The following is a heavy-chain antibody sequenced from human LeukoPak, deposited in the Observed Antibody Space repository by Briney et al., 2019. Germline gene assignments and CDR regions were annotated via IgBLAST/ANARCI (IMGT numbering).Heavy chain of an antibody. Sequence: GGSLRLSCAASGYTFSSYAMNWVRQAPGKGLEWVSNISGRGGSTYYADSVKGRFTISRDNSKNTLYLQMNSLRAEDTAVYYCAKSGAGTGDPVDYWGQGTLVIVSA. D-gene: IGHD6-19*01. CDR1: GYTFSSYA. CDR3: AKSGAGTGDPVDY. V-gene: IGHV3-23*01. CDR2: ISGRGGST. J-gene: IGHJ4*02.